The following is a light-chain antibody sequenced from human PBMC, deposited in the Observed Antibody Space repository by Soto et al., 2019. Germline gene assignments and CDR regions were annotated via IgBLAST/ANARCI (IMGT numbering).Light chain of an antibody. CDR2: EVT. V-gene: IGLV2-14*01. J-gene: IGLJ2*01. Sequence: QSALTQPASVSGSPGQSITISCTGTSGDIGGYNYVSWYQQHPGKAPKLLISEVTNRPSGVSNRFSGSKSGNTASLTISGLQAEDEADDYCSSYTTNITPVVFGGGTKVTVL. CDR1: SGDIGGYNY. CDR3: SSYTTNITPVV.